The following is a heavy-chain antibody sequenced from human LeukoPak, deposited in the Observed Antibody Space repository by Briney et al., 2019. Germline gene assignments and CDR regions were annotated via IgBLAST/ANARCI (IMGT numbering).Heavy chain of an antibody. CDR3: AKDLNWGGR. V-gene: IGHV3-23*01. J-gene: IGHJ4*02. CDR1: GFTFNIYA. Sequence: GGSLRLSCAASGFTFNIYAMSWVRLAPGKELDWVSAISGSGGSTYYADSVKGRFTISRDNSKNTLYLQINSLRAEDTAVYYCAKDLNWGGRWGQGTLVTVSS. CDR2: ISGSGGST. D-gene: IGHD7-27*01.